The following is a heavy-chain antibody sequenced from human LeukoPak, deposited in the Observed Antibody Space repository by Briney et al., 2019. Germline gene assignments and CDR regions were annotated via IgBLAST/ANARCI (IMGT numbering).Heavy chain of an antibody. V-gene: IGHV4-34*01. Sequence: SSETLPLTCAVYGGSFSGYYWSWIRQPPGKGLEWIGYIYHSGSTYYNPSLKSRVTISVDRSKNQFSLKLSSVTAADTAVYYCARGGEAETFDYWGQGTLVTVSS. D-gene: IGHD3-10*01. CDR3: ARGGEAETFDY. J-gene: IGHJ4*02. CDR1: GGSFSGYY. CDR2: IYHSGST.